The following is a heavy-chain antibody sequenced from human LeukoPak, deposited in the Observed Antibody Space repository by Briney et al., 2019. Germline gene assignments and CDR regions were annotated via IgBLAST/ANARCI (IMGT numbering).Heavy chain of an antibody. CDR3: ARQEGYGDYEDYYYYGMDV. CDR2: IYPGDSDT. CDR1: GYSLTSYW. D-gene: IGHD4-17*01. V-gene: IGHV5-51*01. J-gene: IGHJ6*02. Sequence: GESLKISCKGSGYSLTSYWIGWVRQMPGKGLEWMGIIYPGDSDTRYSPSFQGQVTISADKSISTAYLQWSSLKASDTAMYYCARQEGYGDYEDYYYYGMDVWGQGTTVTVSS.